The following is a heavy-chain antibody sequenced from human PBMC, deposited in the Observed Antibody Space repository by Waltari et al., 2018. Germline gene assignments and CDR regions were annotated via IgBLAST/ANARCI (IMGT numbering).Heavy chain of an antibody. CDR1: GFNFGDYA. CDR2: IRSKTYGGAP. J-gene: IGHJ4*02. V-gene: IGHV3-49*04. CDR3: TRADGMTDLDY. Sequence: EVQLAESGGGLVQPGRSVRLSCTASGFNFGDYAVTWVRQVPGKGLEWVGFIRSKTYGGAPEYAASVKGRFTISRDDSKSVAYLQMNSLRTEDTALYYCTRADGMTDLDYWGQGALVTVSS.